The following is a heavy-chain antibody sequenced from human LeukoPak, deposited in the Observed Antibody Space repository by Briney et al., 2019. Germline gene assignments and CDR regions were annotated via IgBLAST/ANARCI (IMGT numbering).Heavy chain of an antibody. D-gene: IGHD3-10*01. CDR1: GFTFSSYG. CDR2: ISGSGGST. J-gene: IGHJ4*02. V-gene: IGHV3-23*01. CDR3: AKDLTVRGFSDY. Sequence: PGGSLRLSCAASGFTFSSYGMSWVRQAPGKGLEWVSAISGSGGSTYYADSVKGRFTISRDNSKNTLYLQMNSLRAEDTAVYYCAKDLTVRGFSDYWGQGTLVTVSS.